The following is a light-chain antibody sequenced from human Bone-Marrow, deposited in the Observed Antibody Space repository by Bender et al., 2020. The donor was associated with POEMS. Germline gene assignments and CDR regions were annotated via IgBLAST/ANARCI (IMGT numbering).Light chain of an antibody. J-gene: IGLJ1*01. V-gene: IGLV2-8*01. CDR2: EVS. CDR3: SSYAGSDNYV. CDR1: SSDVGGSNF. Sequence: QSALTQPPSASGSPGQSVTISCSGTSSDVGGSNFVSWYQQHPGKVPKVVNYEVSKRPSGVPDRFSGSKSGNTASLTVSGLQAEDEADYYCSSYAGSDNYVFGTGTKVTVL.